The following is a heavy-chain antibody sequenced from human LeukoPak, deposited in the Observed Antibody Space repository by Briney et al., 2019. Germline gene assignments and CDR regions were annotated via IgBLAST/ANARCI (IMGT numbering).Heavy chain of an antibody. Sequence: PGGSLRLSCAASGFTFSSYSMNWVRQAPGKGLEWVSSISSSSSYIYYADSVKGRFTISRDNAKNSLYLQMNSLRAEDTAVYYCARGGYQLLYFDYWGQGTLVTVSS. CDR3: ARGGYQLLYFDY. CDR1: GFTFSSYS. D-gene: IGHD2-2*01. CDR2: ISSSSSYI. V-gene: IGHV3-21*01. J-gene: IGHJ4*02.